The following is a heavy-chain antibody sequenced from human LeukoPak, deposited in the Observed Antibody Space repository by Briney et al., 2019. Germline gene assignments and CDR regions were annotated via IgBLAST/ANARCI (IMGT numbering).Heavy chain of an antibody. V-gene: IGHV3-21*01. CDR2: ISSSSSYI. Sequence: GGSLRLSCAASGFTFSSYSMNWVRQAPGKGLEGVSSISSSSSYIYYADSVKGRFTISRDNAKNSLYLQMNSLRAEDTAVNYCARGYYDSSGYAGYWGQGTLVTVSS. D-gene: IGHD3-22*01. J-gene: IGHJ4*02. CDR3: ARGYYDSSGYAGY. CDR1: GFTFSSYS.